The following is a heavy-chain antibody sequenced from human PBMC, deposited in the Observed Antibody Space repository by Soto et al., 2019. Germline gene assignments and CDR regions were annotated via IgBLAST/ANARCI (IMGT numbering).Heavy chain of an antibody. V-gene: IGHV4-31*03. J-gene: IGHJ4*02. CDR3: ARYRISGSWSKFDY. D-gene: IGHD6-13*01. Sequence: QVLLQESGPGLMKPSQTLSLTGTVSGRTISSASYYWSWIRQHPGKGLEWVGNIYYNGSTYYSPSLKSRVTLWVDTSKNQFSLRLASVTAADMAVYYCARYRISGSWSKFDYWGQGTLVTVSS. CDR1: GRTISSASYY. CDR2: IYYNGST.